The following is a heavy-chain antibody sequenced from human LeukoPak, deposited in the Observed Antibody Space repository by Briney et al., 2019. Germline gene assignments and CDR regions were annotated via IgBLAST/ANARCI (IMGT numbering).Heavy chain of an antibody. CDR3: ARFNSGCSEASCYVHY. CDR1: GGSMNDHY. D-gene: IGHD2-2*01. Sequence: SETLSLTCTVSGGSMNDHYWTWIRQPPEKGLELIGHIYSSGTTAYTPSLKSRVTMSIDTSRNQFSLNVFSVTAADSAVYYCARFNSGCSEASCYVHYWGQGTLVTVSS. J-gene: IGHJ4*02. CDR2: IYSSGTT. V-gene: IGHV4-59*11.